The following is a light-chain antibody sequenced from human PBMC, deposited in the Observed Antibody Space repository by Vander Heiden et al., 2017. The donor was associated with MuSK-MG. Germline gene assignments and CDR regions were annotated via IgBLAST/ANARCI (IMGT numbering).Light chain of an antibody. CDR1: QSVSTY. V-gene: IGKV3-11*01. CDR3: QQRSDWLT. J-gene: IGKJ4*01. CDR2: DAS. Sequence: EIVLTQSPATPSFSPGERAPLSCRASQSVSTYLAWYQQKPGQAPRLLIYDASNRATGIPARFSGSGAGTDFTLTSSSLAPEDFAVYYCQQRSDWLTFGGGTRVEIK.